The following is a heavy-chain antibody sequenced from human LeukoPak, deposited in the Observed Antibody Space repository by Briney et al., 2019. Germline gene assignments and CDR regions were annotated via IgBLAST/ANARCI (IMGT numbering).Heavy chain of an antibody. Sequence: GGSLRLSCAASGFTVSSNYMSWVRQAPGKGLEWVSVIYSGGSTYYADSVKDRFTFSRDNSKNTLYLQMNSLRAEDTAVYYCARPGPDAFDIWGQGTMVTVSS. CDR2: IYSGGST. CDR3: ARPGPDAFDI. V-gene: IGHV3-66*04. J-gene: IGHJ3*02. CDR1: GFTVSSNY.